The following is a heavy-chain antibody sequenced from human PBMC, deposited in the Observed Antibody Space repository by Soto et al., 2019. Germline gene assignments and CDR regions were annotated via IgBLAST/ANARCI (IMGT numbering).Heavy chain of an antibody. J-gene: IGHJ3*01. CDR3: SRPHGGPYAFDV. D-gene: IGHD3-10*01. CDR1: GGSISRHY. V-gene: IGHV4-59*11. CDR2: ISDSGST. Sequence: SETLSLTCTFSGGSISRHYWSWIPQPPGKGLEWIGYISDSGSTNYNPSLNSRVIMSIDKSQNQLSLKLTSVTAADTAVYYCSRPHGGPYAFDVWGRGTMVTVSS.